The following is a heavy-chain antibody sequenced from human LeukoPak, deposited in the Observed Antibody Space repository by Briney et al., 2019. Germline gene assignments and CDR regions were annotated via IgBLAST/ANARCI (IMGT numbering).Heavy chain of an antibody. CDR1: GGSISSGGYY. V-gene: IGHV4-31*03. CDR3: ASGERGYSYGPLDY. D-gene: IGHD5-18*01. J-gene: IGHJ4*02. Sequence: SQTLSLTCTVSGGSISSGGYYWSWIRQHPGKGLEWIGHIYYSGSTYYNPSLKSRVTISVDTSKNQFSLKLSSVTAADTAVYYCASGERGYSYGPLDYWGQGILVTVSS. CDR2: IYYSGST.